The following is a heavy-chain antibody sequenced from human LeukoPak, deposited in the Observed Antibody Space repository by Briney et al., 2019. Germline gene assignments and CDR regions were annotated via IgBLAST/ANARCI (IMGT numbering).Heavy chain of an antibody. D-gene: IGHD5-18*01. J-gene: IGHJ4*02. Sequence: QPGASLRLSCAASGFTFSNYAMSWVRQAPGKGLEWVSSISGGGGSTYYADSVKGRFTISRDTSKNTLYLQMSSLRAEDTALYYCARRTYSSGGAFDNWGQGTLVTVSS. CDR2: ISGGGGST. CDR1: GFTFSNYA. CDR3: ARRTYSSGGAFDN. V-gene: IGHV3-23*01.